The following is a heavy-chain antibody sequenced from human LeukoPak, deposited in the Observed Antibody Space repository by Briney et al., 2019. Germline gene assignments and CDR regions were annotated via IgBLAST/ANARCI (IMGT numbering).Heavy chain of an antibody. Sequence: PSETLSLTCTVSCGSISSSSYYWGWIRQPPGKGLEWIGSIYYSGSTYYNPSLKSRVTISVDTSNNQFSLKLSSVTAADTAVYYCASLRSAGYSSTWTPLDYWGQGTLGTVSS. J-gene: IGHJ4*02. CDR2: IYYSGST. D-gene: IGHD6-13*01. CDR1: CGSISSSSYY. V-gene: IGHV4-39*01. CDR3: ASLRSAGYSSTWTPLDY.